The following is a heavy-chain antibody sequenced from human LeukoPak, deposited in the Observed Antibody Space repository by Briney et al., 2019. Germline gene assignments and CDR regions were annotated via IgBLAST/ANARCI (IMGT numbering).Heavy chain of an antibody. J-gene: IGHJ4*02. CDR3: ARQMGLGVWALDY. Sequence: SETLSLTCTVSGDSLSSDNFWWGWIRQPPGKGLEWLGIIFHKGNTHYSSSLKSRVSVSVDTAKNQFSLRLNAVTAEDTAVYYCARQMGLGVWALDYWGQGALVSVSS. CDR1: GDSLSSDNFW. CDR2: IFHKGNT. D-gene: IGHD5/OR15-5a*01. V-gene: IGHV4-39*01.